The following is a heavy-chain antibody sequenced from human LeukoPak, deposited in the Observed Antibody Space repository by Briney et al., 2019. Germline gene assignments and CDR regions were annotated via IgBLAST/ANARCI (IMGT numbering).Heavy chain of an antibody. D-gene: IGHD3-3*01. Sequence: GGSLRLSCAASGFTFSSYWMHWVRQAPGKGLVWVSRINSDGSSTSYADSVKGRFTISRDNAKNTLYLQMNSLRAEDTAVYYCASGDYDFWSGYYTGHWFDPWGQGTLVTVSS. CDR3: ASGDYDFWSGYYTGHWFDP. V-gene: IGHV3-74*01. CDR2: INSDGSST. CDR1: GFTFSSYW. J-gene: IGHJ5*02.